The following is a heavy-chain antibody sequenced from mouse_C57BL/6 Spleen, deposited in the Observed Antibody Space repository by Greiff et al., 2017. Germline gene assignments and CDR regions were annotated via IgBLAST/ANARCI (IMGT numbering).Heavy chain of an antibody. D-gene: IGHD2-3*01. J-gene: IGHJ4*01. Sequence: EVHLVESGGGLVKPGGSLKLSCAASGFTFSSYAMSWVRQTPEKRLEWVATISDGGSYTYYPDNVKGRFTISRDNAKNNLYLQMSHLKSEDTAMYYCARDGYSDYYAMDYWGQGTSVTVSS. V-gene: IGHV5-4*01. CDR3: ARDGYSDYYAMDY. CDR2: ISDGGSYT. CDR1: GFTFSSYA.